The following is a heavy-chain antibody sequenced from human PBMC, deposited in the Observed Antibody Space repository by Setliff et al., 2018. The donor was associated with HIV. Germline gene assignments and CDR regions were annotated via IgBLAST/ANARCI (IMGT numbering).Heavy chain of an antibody. CDR3: EVAGQ. Sequence: PSETLSLTCTVSGGSISSYCWNWIRQSPGRGLEWIGYIYTSGSTNYNPSLKSRVTISVDTSKNQFSLKLRSVTAADTAVYYCEVAGQWGQGTLVTVSS. V-gene: IGHV4-4*09. J-gene: IGHJ4*02. CDR1: GGSISSYC. CDR2: IYTSGST. D-gene: IGHD6-19*01.